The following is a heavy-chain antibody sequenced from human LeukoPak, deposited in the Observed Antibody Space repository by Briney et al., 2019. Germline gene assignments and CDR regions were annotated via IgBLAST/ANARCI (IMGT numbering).Heavy chain of an antibody. V-gene: IGHV3-13*01. D-gene: IGHD1-26*01. CDR2: VGAAGAT. J-gene: IGHJ4*02. CDR3: ARQMTPHGNFDY. Sequence: GVSLRLSCAASGFTLSNHAMHWLRRATGKGREWVSAVGAAGATFYPGSEKGRFTISRENAKNALYLQMDSLRAEDTAVYYCARQMTPHGNFDYWGQGTLVTVSS. CDR1: GFTLSNHA.